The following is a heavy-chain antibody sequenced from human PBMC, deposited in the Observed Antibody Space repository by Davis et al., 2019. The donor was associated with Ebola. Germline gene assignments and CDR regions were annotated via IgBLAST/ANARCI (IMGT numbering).Heavy chain of an antibody. CDR1: GYRFSSYW. Sequence: GESLKISCKGSGYRFSSYWIGWVRQMPGKGLEWMGIIYPGDSDTRYSPSFQGQVTISADKSINTAYLQWSSLKASDTAIYYCARLRSGFYTAMGYWGQGTLVTVSS. V-gene: IGHV5-51*01. D-gene: IGHD3-3*01. J-gene: IGHJ4*02. CDR2: IYPGDSDT. CDR3: ARLRSGFYTAMGY.